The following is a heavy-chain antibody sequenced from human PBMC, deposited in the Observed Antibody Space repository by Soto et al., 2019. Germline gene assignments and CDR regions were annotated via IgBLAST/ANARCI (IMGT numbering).Heavy chain of an antibody. Sequence: QAQLVQSGAEVKKPGASVKVSCKASGYTFASYGISWVRQAPGQGLEWMGWINPYNGNTNYAQKVQGRVTMTTDTPTNTAYMEVRSLRSDDTAVYYCARHVDHEYYQYYGMDVWGQGTTVTVSS. CDR3: ARHVDHEYYQYYGMDV. CDR2: INPYNGNT. CDR1: GYTFASYG. J-gene: IGHJ6*02. D-gene: IGHD2-15*01. V-gene: IGHV1-18*01.